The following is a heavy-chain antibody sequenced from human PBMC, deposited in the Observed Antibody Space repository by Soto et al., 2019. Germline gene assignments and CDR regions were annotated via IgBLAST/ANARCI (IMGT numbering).Heavy chain of an antibody. CDR2: IIPIFGTA. V-gene: IGHV1-69*01. CDR3: ARDREYYYDSSGYSNWFDP. CDR1: GGTFSSYA. D-gene: IGHD3-22*01. J-gene: IGHJ5*02. Sequence: QVQLVQSGAEVKKPGSSVKVSCKASGGTFSSYAISWVRQAPGQGLEWMGGIIPIFGTANYAQKFQGRVTITADESTSTAYMELSSLRSEATAVYYCARDREYYYDSSGYSNWFDPWGQGTLVTVSS.